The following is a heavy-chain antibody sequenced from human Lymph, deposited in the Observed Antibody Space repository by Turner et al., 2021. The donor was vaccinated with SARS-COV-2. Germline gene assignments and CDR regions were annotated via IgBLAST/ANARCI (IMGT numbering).Heavy chain of an antibody. D-gene: IGHD5-18*01. CDR1: GFTVSSNY. CDR2: IYSGGST. J-gene: IGHJ4*02. CDR3: ARAWGRYSYGFDY. Sequence: EVQLVESGGGLVQPGGSLRLSCAASGFTVSSNYMSWVRQAPGKGLEGVSVIYSGGSTYCADSVKGRFTISRDNSKNTLYLQMNSLRAEDTAVYYCARAWGRYSYGFDYWGQGTLVTVSS. V-gene: IGHV3-66*01.